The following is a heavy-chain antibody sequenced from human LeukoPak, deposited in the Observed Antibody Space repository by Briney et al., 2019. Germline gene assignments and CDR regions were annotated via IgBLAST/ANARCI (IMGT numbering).Heavy chain of an antibody. CDR1: GGTFSSYA. CDR3: ARDNRAIPAAIVGYYYYYYMDV. V-gene: IGHV1-69*05. Sequence: SVKVSCKASGGTFSSYAISWVRQAPGQGLEWMGGIIPIFGTANYAQKFQGSVTITTDESTSTAYMELSSLRSEDTAVYYCARDNRAIPAAIVGYYYYYYMDVWGKGTTVTVSS. J-gene: IGHJ6*03. CDR2: IIPIFGTA. D-gene: IGHD2-2*02.